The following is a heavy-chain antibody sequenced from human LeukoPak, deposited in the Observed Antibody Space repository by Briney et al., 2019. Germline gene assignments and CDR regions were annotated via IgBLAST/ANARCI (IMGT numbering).Heavy chain of an antibody. D-gene: IGHD1-26*01. V-gene: IGHV3-48*03. CDR2: ISSSGSTI. CDR1: GFTFSSYE. J-gene: IGHJ4*02. Sequence: PGGSLRLSCAASGFTFSSYEMNRVRQAPGKGLEWVSYISSSGSTIYYADSVKGRFTISRDNAKNSLYLQMNSLRAEDTAVYYCAREVGGRVFDYWGQGTPVTVSS. CDR3: AREVGGRVFDY.